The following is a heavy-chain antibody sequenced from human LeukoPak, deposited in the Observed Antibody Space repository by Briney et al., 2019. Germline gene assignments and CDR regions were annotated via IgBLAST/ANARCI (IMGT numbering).Heavy chain of an antibody. Sequence: ASVKVSCKVSGYTLTELSMHWVRQAPGKGLEWMGGFDPEEGEAIYAQTFQGRVTTTEDTSTDTAYMELSSLRSGDTAVYYCASTRIPMLRGPFDPWGQGTLVTVSS. CDR1: GYTLTELS. CDR2: FDPEEGEA. CDR3: ASTRIPMLRGPFDP. D-gene: IGHD3-10*01. V-gene: IGHV1-24*01. J-gene: IGHJ5*02.